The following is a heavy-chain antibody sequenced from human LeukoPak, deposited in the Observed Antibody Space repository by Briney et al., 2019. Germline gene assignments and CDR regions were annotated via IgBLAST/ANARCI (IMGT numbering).Heavy chain of an antibody. J-gene: IGHJ5*02. CDR2: INHSGST. CDR3: ARGQMAAVAGPASGWFDP. V-gene: IGHV4-34*01. Sequence: SETLSLTCAVYGGSFSGYNWSWIRQPPGKGLEWIGEINHSGSTNYNPSLKSRVTISVDTSKNQFSLKLSSVTAADTAVYYCARGQMAAVAGPASGWFDPWGQGTLVTASS. CDR1: GGSFSGYN. D-gene: IGHD6-19*01.